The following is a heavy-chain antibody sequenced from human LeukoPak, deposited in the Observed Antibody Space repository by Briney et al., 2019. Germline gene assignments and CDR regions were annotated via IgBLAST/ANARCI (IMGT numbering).Heavy chain of an antibody. CDR1: GYSFTTYW. V-gene: IGHV5-51*01. CDR3: ARAYCGGDCADYYYYFGMDV. J-gene: IGHJ6*02. D-gene: IGHD2-21*02. CDR2: IYPGDSDT. Sequence: HGGSLKISCKGSGYSFTTYWIGWVRQMPGKGLEWMGIIYPGDSDTRYSPSFQGQVTISADKSISTAYLQWSSLKASDTAMYYCARAYCGGDCADYYYYFGMDVWGQGTTVTVSS.